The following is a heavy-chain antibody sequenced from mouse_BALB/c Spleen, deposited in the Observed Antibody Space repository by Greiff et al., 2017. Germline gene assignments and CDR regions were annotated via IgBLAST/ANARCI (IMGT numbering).Heavy chain of an antibody. CDR3: ARGDIYGNYGGFAY. D-gene: IGHD2-1*01. V-gene: IGHV5-12-1*01. CDR2: ISSGGGST. J-gene: IGHJ3*01. CDR1: GFAFSSYD. Sequence: VKLVESGGGLVKPGGSLKLSCAASGFAFSSYDMSWVRQTPEKRLEWVAYISSGGGSTYYPDTVKGRFTISRDNAKNTLYLQMSSLKSEDTAMYYCARGDIYGNYGGFAYWGQGTLVTVSA.